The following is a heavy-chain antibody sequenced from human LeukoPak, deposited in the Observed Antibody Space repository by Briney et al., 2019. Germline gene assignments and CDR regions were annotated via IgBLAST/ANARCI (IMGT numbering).Heavy chain of an antibody. CDR1: GFSLSTSGMC. J-gene: IGHJ4*02. CDR3: ARQTIAAAGPNFDY. CDR2: IDWDDDK. Sequence: SGPTLVNPTQILTLTCTFSGFSLSTSGMCVSWIRQPPGKALEWLARIDWDDDKYYSTSLKTRLTISKDTSKNQVVLTMTNMDPVDTATYYCARQTIAAAGPNFDYWGQGTLVTVSS. D-gene: IGHD6-13*01. V-gene: IGHV2-70*11.